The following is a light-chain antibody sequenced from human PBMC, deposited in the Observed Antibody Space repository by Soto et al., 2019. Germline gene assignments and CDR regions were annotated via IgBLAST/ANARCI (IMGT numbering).Light chain of an antibody. Sequence: EIVLTQSPATLSLSPGERATLSCRASQSVSSYLAWYQQKPGQAPRLLIYDASNRATGIPARFSGSGSGPHFTLTISSREPEDFAVYYCQQRSNWPLTFGGGTKVEIK. CDR3: QQRSNWPLT. CDR1: QSVSSY. V-gene: IGKV3-11*01. CDR2: DAS. J-gene: IGKJ4*01.